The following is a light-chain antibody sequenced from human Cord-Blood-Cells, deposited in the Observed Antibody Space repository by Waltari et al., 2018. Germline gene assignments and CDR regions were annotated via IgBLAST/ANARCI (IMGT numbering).Light chain of an antibody. CDR3: QQYNSYWT. CDR1: QSISSW. Sequence: IQITQSPPTLSTFVGDIVTITCRASQSISSWLAWYQQKPGKAPKLLIYKASSLESGVPSRFSGSGSGTEFTLTISSLQPDDFATYYCQQYNSYWTFGQGTKVESK. V-gene: IGKV1-5*03. CDR2: KAS. J-gene: IGKJ1*01.